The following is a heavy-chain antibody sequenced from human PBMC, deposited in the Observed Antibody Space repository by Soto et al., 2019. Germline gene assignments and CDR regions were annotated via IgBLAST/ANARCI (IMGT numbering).Heavy chain of an antibody. V-gene: IGHV4-30-4*01. CDR3: ARWSFDWLLDY. CDR2: IYYSGNT. Sequence: SETLSLTCTVSGGSISSGDYYWSWIRQPPGNGLEWIGYIYYSGNTYYNPSLKSRVTISVDTSKNRVSPKLSSVTAAETAVYYCARWSFDWLLDYWGPGSLVTVSS. D-gene: IGHD3-9*01. J-gene: IGHJ4*02. CDR1: GGSISSGDYY.